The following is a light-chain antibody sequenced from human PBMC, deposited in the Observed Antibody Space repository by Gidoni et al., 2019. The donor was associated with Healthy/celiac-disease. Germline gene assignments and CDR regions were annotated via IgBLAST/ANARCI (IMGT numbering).Light chain of an antibody. CDR3: SSYTSSSTLFV. CDR1: SSDVGGYNY. CDR2: DVS. J-gene: IGLJ1*01. V-gene: IGLV2-14*03. Sequence: QSALTQPASVSGSPGQSLTISCTGTSSDVGGYNYVSWYQQHPGKAPKLMIYDVSNRPSGVSNRFSGSKSGNTASLTISGLHAEDEADYYCSSYTSSSTLFVFGTGTKVTVL.